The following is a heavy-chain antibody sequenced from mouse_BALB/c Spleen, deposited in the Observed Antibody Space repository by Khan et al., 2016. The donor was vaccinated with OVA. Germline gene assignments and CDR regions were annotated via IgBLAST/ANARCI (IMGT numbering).Heavy chain of an antibody. D-gene: IGHD2-14*01. CDR2: IIPSNDYT. CDR1: GYTFTTYT. V-gene: IGHV1-4*01. Sequence: VQLQESGAELARPGASVKMSCKASGYTFTTYTIHWVKQRPGQGLEWIGYIIPSNDYTNYNQKFKDRATLTADKSSSTAYMQLSSLTSEDSAVYYCVRGGAYYRAGGWFAYWGQGTLVTVFA. CDR3: VRGGAYYRAGGWFAY. J-gene: IGHJ3*01.